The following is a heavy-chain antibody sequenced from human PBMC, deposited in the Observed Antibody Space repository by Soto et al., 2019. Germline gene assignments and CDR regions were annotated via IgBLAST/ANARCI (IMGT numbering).Heavy chain of an antibody. CDR2: ISAYNGNT. J-gene: IGHJ4*02. CDR1: GYTFTSYG. D-gene: IGHD2-15*01. V-gene: IGHV1-18*01. Sequence: ASVKVSCKASGYTFTSYGISWVRQAPGQGLEWMGWISAYNGNTNYAQKLQGRVTMTTDTSTSTAYMELRSLRSDDTAVYYCAGDRSIEDFGYCCGGSCPYYFDYWGQGTLVTVSS. CDR3: AGDRSIEDFGYCCGGSCPYYFDY.